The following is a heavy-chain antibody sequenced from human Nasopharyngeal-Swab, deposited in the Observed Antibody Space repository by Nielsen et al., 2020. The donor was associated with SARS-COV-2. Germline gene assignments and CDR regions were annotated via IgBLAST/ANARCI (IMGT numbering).Heavy chain of an antibody. CDR3: ARQLDCSSTSCPAGEFDY. CDR2: INHSGST. V-gene: IGHV4-34*01. J-gene: IGHJ4*02. Sequence: SETLSLTCAVYGGSFSGYYWSWIRQPPGKGLEWIGEINHSGSTNYNPSLKSRVTISVDTSKNQFSLKPSSVTAADTAVYYCARQLDCSSTSCPAGEFDYWGQGTLVTVSS. CDR1: GGSFSGYY. D-gene: IGHD2-2*01.